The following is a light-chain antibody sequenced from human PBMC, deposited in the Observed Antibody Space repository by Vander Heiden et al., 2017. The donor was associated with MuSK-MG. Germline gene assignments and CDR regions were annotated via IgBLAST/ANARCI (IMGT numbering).Light chain of an antibody. Sequence: QSALTQPPSASGSPGQSVTISCTGTSSDVGGYNYVPWYQQHPGKAPKLMICEVSKRPSGVPDRFSGSKSGNTASLTVSGLQAEDEADYYCSSYAGSNNLIVFGGGTKLTVL. CDR3: SSYAGSNNLIV. CDR1: SSDVGGYNY. CDR2: EVS. J-gene: IGLJ2*01. V-gene: IGLV2-8*01.